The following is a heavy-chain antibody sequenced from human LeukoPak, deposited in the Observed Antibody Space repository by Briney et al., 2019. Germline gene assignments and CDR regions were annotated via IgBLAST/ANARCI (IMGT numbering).Heavy chain of an antibody. CDR2: ISGSGGST. D-gene: IGHD3-10*01. J-gene: IGHJ6*02. CDR3: AREWRPLGFHENSGYYYYYGMDV. CDR1: GFTFSSYA. V-gene: IGHV3-23*01. Sequence: GGSLRLSCAASGFTFSSYAMSWVRQAPGKGLEWVSAISGSGGSTYYADSVKGRFTISRHNSKNTLYLQMNSLRAEDTAVYYCAREWRPLGFHENSGYYYYYGMDVWGQGTTVTVSS.